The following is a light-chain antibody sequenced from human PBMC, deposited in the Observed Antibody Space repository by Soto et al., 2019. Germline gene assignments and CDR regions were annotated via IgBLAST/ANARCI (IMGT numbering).Light chain of an antibody. CDR2: DTS. J-gene: IGLJ3*02. Sequence: QTVVTQEPSLTVSPGGTVTLTCGSSTGAVTSGLYPYGIQQKPGQAPRTLIYDTSDKHSWTPARFSGSLLGGKAALTLSGAQPEDEADYYCLVSYGGARVFGGGTKLTVL. CDR3: LVSYGGARV. V-gene: IGLV7-46*01. CDR1: TGAVTSGLY.